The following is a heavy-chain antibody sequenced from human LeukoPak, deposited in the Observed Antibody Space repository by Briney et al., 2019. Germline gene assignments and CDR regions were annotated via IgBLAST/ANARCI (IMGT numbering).Heavy chain of an antibody. J-gene: IGHJ4*02. D-gene: IGHD2-2*01. Sequence: GASVKVSCKASGYTFTSYYMHWVRQAPGQGLEWMRIINPSGGSTSYAQKFQGRVTMTRDTSTSTVYMELSSLRSEDTAVYHCARGSRGVVPAATFDYWGQGTLVTVSS. CDR2: INPSGGST. CDR1: GYTFTSYY. V-gene: IGHV1-46*01. CDR3: ARGSRGVVPAATFDY.